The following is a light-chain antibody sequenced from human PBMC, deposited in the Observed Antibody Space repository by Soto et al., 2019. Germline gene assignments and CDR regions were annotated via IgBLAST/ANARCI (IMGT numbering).Light chain of an antibody. CDR2: GTS. Sequence: EIVLTQSPGTLSLSPGERATLSCRASQSVSSSHLAWYQQRLGQAPRLLIYGTSNRATGIPDRFSGSRSGTDFTLTITRLESEDFAVYYCQQYSSSPGTFGQGTKVDI. CDR3: QQYSSSPGT. CDR1: QSVSSSH. V-gene: IGKV3-20*01. J-gene: IGKJ1*01.